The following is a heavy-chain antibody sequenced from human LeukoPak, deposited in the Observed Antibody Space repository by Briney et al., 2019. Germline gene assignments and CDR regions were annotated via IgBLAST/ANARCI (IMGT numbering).Heavy chain of an antibody. CDR3: ARAYDFWSGYYLDY. CDR1: GYSISSGYY. Sequence: SETLSLTCAVPGYSISSGYYWGWIQQPPGKGLEWIGSIYHSGSTYYNPSLKSRVTISVDTSKNQFSLKLSSVTAADTAVYYCARAYDFWSGYYLDYWGQGTLVTVSS. D-gene: IGHD3-3*01. V-gene: IGHV4-38-2*01. CDR2: IYHSGST. J-gene: IGHJ4*02.